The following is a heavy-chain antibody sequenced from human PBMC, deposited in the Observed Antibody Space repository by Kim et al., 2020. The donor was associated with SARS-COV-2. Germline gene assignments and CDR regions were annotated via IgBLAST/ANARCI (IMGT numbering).Heavy chain of an antibody. CDR1: GGSISSGGYY. J-gene: IGHJ3*02. D-gene: IGHD2-2*01. Sequence: SETLSLTCTVSGGSISSGGYYWSWIRQHPGKGLEWIGYIYYSGSTYYNPSLKSRVTISVDTSKNQFSLKLSSVTAADTAVYYCARVSGDIPGYCSSTSCYWGDAFDIWGQGTMVTVSS. CDR2: IYYSGST. V-gene: IGHV4-31*03. CDR3: ARVSGDIPGYCSSTSCYWGDAFDI.